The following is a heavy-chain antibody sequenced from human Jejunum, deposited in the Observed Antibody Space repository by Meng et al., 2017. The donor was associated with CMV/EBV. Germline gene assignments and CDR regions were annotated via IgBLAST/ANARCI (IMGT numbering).Heavy chain of an antibody. Sequence: CAASGFTFSSYWMHWVRQAQGKGLVWVSRINTDGSTTNYADSVKGRFTISRDDAKNTLYLQMNSLRAEDSAVYYCARAGDYRFDYWGQGTLVTVSS. CDR2: INTDGSTT. V-gene: IGHV3-74*01. D-gene: IGHD4-17*01. J-gene: IGHJ4*02. CDR1: GFTFSSYW. CDR3: ARAGDYRFDY.